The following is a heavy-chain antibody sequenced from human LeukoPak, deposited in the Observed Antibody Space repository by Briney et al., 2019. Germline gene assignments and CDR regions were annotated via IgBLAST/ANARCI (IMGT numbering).Heavy chain of an antibody. CDR3: AKTRDYFDY. V-gene: IGHV3-23*01. Sequence: GGSLRLSCAASGFTFSTYAMSWVRQAPGKGLEWVSGIGGSGVSTYYADSVKGRFTISRDNSKNTLYLQMNSLRADDSAVYYCAKTRDYFDYWGQGTLVTVSS. CDR2: IGGSGVST. J-gene: IGHJ4*02. CDR1: GFTFSTYA.